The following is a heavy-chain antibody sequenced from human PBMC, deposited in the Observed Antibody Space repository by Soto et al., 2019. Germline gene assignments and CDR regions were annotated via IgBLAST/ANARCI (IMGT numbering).Heavy chain of an antibody. CDR3: ASSIAEASFDY. CDR1: GYIFTSYA. Sequence: ASVKVSCKASGYIFTSYAMHWVRQAPGQRLEWMGWINTGNGNTKYSQKFQGRGTITSNTSASTAYMELSSLSYEDTAVYYCASSIAEASFDYWGQGTPVTVSS. CDR2: INTGNGNT. V-gene: IGHV1-3*04. D-gene: IGHD6-13*01. J-gene: IGHJ4*02.